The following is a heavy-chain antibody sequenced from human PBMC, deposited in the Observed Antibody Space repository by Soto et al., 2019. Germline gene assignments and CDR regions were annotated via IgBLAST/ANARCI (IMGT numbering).Heavy chain of an antibody. CDR1: GGTFSSYA. CDR2: IIPIFGTA. Sequence: SVKVSCKASGGTFSSYAISWVRQAPGQGLEWMGGIIPIFGTANYAQKFQGRVTITADESTSTAYMELSSLRSEDTAVYYCASAPSNYDFWSGYPLAAYWGQGTMVTVYS. D-gene: IGHD3-3*01. CDR3: ASAPSNYDFWSGYPLAAY. J-gene: IGHJ4*02. V-gene: IGHV1-69*13.